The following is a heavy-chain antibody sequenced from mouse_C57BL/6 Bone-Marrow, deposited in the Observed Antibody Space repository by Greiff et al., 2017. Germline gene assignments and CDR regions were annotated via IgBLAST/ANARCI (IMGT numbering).Heavy chain of an antibody. J-gene: IGHJ3*01. V-gene: IGHV1-18*01. CDR1: GYTFTDYN. Sequence: VQLQQSGPELVKPGASVKIPCKASGYTFTDYNMDWVKQSHGKSLEWIGDINPNNGGTIYNQKFKGKATLTVDKSSSTAYMELRSLTSEDTAVYYCARNYGSSPAWFAYWGKGTLVTVSA. D-gene: IGHD1-1*01. CDR3: ARNYGSSPAWFAY. CDR2: INPNNGGT.